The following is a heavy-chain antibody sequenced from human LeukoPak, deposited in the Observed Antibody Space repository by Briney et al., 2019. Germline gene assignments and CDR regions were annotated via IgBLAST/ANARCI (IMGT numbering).Heavy chain of an antibody. CDR3: ARVGGERSFDY. J-gene: IGHJ4*02. CDR1: GITFSTYS. CDR2: ISSFSGTI. V-gene: IGHV3-48*04. Sequence: GGSLRLSCVASGITFSTYSMNWVRQAPGKGLEWVSYISSFSGTIYYADSVKGRFTISRDNAKNSLYLQMNSLRAEDTAVYYCARVGGERSFDYWGQGTLVTVSS. D-gene: IGHD1-26*01.